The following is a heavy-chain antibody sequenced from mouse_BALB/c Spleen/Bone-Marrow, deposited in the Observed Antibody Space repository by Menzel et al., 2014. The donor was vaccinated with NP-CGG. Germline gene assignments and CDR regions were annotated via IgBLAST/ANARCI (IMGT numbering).Heavy chain of an antibody. CDR2: IDPANGNT. J-gene: IGHJ2*01. CDR3: VRSREYYFDY. V-gene: IGHV14-3*02. Sequence: VQLKESGAELVKPGASVKLSCTASGFNIKDTYMHWVKQRPEQGLEWIGRIDPANGNTKYDPKFQGKATITADTTSNTAYLQLSSLTSEDTAVYYCVRSREYYFDYWGQGTTLTVSS. CDR1: GFNIKDTY. D-gene: IGHD1-1*01.